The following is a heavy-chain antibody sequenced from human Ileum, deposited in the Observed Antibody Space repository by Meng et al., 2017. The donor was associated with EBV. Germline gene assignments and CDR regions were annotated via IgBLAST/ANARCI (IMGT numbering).Heavy chain of an antibody. CDR2: IYYSGST. V-gene: IGHV4-28*01. CDR1: GYSISSTNW. D-gene: IGHD3-22*01. J-gene: IGHJ4*02. Sequence: VQLQESRPGLVKPSDTLSLTCAVSGYSISSTNWWGWIRQPPGKGLEWIGYIYYSGSTSYNPSLKSRVTMSVDTSKNQFSLNLNSVTAVDTAVYYCARNVPGTSAYYDWGQGTLVTVSS. CDR3: ARNVPGTSAYYD.